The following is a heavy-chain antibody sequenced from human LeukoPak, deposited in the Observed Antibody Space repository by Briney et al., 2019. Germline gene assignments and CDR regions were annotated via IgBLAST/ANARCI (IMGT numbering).Heavy chain of an antibody. CDR2: ISTNGGHT. Sequence: GGCLRLSCSAPGFSFSNYAMHWVRQAPGKGLEYVSAISTNGGHTYYADSVQGRFTISRDDSKNTLYLQMSSLRAEDTALYYCVKDLLGYCSSTSCYATGPFDYWGQGTLVTVSS. CDR1: GFSFSNYA. D-gene: IGHD2-2*01. V-gene: IGHV3-64D*09. J-gene: IGHJ4*02. CDR3: VKDLLGYCSSTSCYATGPFDY.